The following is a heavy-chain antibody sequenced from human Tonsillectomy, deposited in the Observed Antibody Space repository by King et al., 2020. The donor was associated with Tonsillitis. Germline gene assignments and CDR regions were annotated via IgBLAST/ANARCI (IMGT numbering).Heavy chain of an antibody. CDR2: IYWDDDK. CDR1: GFSLSTSGVG. J-gene: IGHJ3*02. CDR3: AHSVTSQGAFDI. Sequence: QVTLKESGPTLVKPTQTLTLTCTFSGFSLSTSGVGVGWIRQPPGKALEWLSLIYWDDDKRYRPSLKRRLTITKDTSKNQVVLTMTNMDPVDTATYYCAHSVTSQGAFDIWGQGTMVTVSS. V-gene: IGHV2-5*02. D-gene: IGHD4-17*01.